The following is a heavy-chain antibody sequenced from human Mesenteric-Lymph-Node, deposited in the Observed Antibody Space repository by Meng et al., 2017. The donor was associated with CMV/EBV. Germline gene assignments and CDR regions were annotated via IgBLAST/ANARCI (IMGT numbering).Heavy chain of an antibody. CDR3: ARDDCSSTSCYSKNVFDI. CDR1: GFTFSSYE. CDR2: IDTGGGYT. Sequence: GGSLRLSCAASGFTFSSYEMNWVRQAPGKGLEWVSYIDTGGGYTSYADSVKGRFTISRDNTKNSLYLQMDSLRAEDTAVYYCARDDCSSTSCYSKNVFDIWGQGTMVTVSS. V-gene: IGHV3-48*03. D-gene: IGHD2-2*02. J-gene: IGHJ3*02.